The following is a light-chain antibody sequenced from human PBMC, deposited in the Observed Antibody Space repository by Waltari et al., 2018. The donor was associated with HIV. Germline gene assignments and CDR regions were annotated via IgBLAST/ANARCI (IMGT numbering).Light chain of an antibody. CDR1: QTVRSTS. CDR3: QHYDNSPPII. CDR2: DTS. V-gene: IGKV3D-20*01. Sequence: IVLMQSPASISVSLGESATLSCGASQTVRSTSLAWYHHRPGLAPRPLIYDTSFRPTDISVSFNGSGSARDFTLTVNRVEAEDSGVFYCQHYDNSPPIIFGPGTRVEI. J-gene: IGKJ5*01.